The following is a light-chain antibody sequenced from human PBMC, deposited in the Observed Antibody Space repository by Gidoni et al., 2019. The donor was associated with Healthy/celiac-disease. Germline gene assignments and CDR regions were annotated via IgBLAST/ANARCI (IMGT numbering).Light chain of an antibody. CDR2: AAS. CDR3: QQYYSSPLT. J-gene: IGKJ4*01. V-gene: IGKV1-8*01. Sequence: AIRMTQSPSSFPASTGDRVTITCRASQGISSYLAWYQQKPGKAPKLLIYAASTLQSGVPSRFSGSGSGTDFTLTISCLQSEDFATYYCQQYYSSPLTFGGGTKVEIK. CDR1: QGISSY.